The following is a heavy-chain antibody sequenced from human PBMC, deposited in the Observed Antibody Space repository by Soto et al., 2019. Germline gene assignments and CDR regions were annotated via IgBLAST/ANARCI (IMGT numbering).Heavy chain of an antibody. D-gene: IGHD3-10*01. CDR3: ARQKTDYYGSGSYYNGFDY. V-gene: IGHV4-39*01. CDR2: SYYSGST. J-gene: IGHJ4*02. CDR1: GGSISSSSYY. Sequence: QLQLQESGPGLVKPSETLSLTCTVSGGSISSSSYYWGWIRQPPGKGLEWIGSSYYSGSTYYNPSLKSRVTISVDTSKNQFSLKLSSVTAADTAVYYCARQKTDYYGSGSYYNGFDYWGQGTLVTVSS.